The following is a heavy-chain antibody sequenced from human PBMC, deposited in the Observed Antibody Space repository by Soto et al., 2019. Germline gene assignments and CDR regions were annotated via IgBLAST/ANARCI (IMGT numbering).Heavy chain of an antibody. CDR3: ARRYGGNFDY. CDR2: IYYSGST. J-gene: IGHJ4*02. V-gene: IGHV4-31*03. D-gene: IGHD2-15*01. CDR1: GVSISSGGYY. Sequence: LSFTCTVSGVSISSGGYYWSWIRQHPGKGLEWIGYIYYSGSTYYNPSLKSRVTISVDTSKNQFSLKLSSVTAADTAVYYCARRYGGNFDYWGQGTLVTVSS.